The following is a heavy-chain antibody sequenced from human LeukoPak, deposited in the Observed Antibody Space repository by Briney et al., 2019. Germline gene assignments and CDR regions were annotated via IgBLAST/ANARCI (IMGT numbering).Heavy chain of an antibody. D-gene: IGHD3-22*01. CDR1: GGSISSGGYY. V-gene: IGHV4-31*03. Sequence: SQTLSLTCTVSGGSISSGGYYWSWIRQHPGKGLEWIGYIYYSGSTYYSPSLKSRVTISADTSKNQFSLKLSSVTAADTAVYYCAGAPGSGYYYGGLDYWGQGTLVTVSS. CDR3: AGAPGSGYYYGGLDY. CDR2: IYYSGST. J-gene: IGHJ4*02.